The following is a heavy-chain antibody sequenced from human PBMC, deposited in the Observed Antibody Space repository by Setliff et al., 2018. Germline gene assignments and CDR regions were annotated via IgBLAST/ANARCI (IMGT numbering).Heavy chain of an antibody. Sequence: SETLSLTCTVSGGSISSGVYYWAWIRQPPGKGLEWIGRIYYRGDTYYNASLKSRLTISVDTSKNQFSLKLRSVTAADTAVYYCARGGTFRYFDYWGQGTPVTVSS. CDR1: GGSISSGVYY. CDR2: IYYRGDT. V-gene: IGHV4-39*07. D-gene: IGHD5-12*01. J-gene: IGHJ4*02. CDR3: ARGGTFRYFDY.